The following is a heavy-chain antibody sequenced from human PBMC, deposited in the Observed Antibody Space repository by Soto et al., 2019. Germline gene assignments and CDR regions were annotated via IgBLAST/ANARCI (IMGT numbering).Heavy chain of an antibody. V-gene: IGHV4-59*01. CDR3: ARAYYDFWSGYVANDAFYX. CDR2: IYYSGST. CDR1: GGSISSYY. J-gene: IGHJ3*01. D-gene: IGHD3-3*01. Sequence: SETLSLTCTVSGGSISSYYWSWIRQPPRKGLEWIGYIYYSGSTNYNPSLKSRVTISVDTSKNQFSLKLSSVTAADTAVYYCARAYYDFWSGYVANDAFYXWGQGTMLTVSS.